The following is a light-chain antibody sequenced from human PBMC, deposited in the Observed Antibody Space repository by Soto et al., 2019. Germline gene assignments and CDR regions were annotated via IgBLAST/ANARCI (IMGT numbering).Light chain of an antibody. CDR2: VAS. Sequence: YSWSSCVGDQATMTCRPSQDIGINLGWFQKKPGKAPKRLIYVASSLQSGVPSRFSGSGSGTEFTLTISSLQPEDFASYFCLHHKAYPKQLGQGTK. CDR3: LHHKAYPKQ. CDR1: QDIGIN. J-gene: IGKJ1*01. V-gene: IGKV1-17*01.